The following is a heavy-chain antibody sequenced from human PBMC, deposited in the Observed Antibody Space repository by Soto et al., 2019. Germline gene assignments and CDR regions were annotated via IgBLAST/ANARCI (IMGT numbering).Heavy chain of an antibody. CDR3: ASGSTGQQLVVYFQH. J-gene: IGHJ1*01. D-gene: IGHD6-6*01. V-gene: IGHV1-69*02. Sequence: ASVKVSCKASGGTFSSYTISWVRQAPGQGLEWMGRIIPILGIANYAQKFQGRVTITADKSTSTAYMELSSLRSEDTAVYYCASGSTGQQLVVYFQHWGQGTLVTVSS. CDR2: IIPILGIA. CDR1: GGTFSSYT.